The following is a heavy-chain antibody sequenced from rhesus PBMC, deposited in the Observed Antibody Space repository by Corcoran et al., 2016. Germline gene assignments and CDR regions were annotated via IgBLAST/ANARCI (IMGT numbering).Heavy chain of an antibody. CDR2: IYGSSTST. CDR1: GGSISDSYR. CDR3: ARVDSSGWGFDY. Sequence: QVQLQESGPGVVKPSETLSLTCAVSGGSISDSYRWSWIRHPPGKGLEWIWYIYGSSTSTNYNPTLKSRVTLSKDTSKNQFSLKLSSVTAADTAVYYCARVDSSGWGFDYWGQGVLVTVSS. J-gene: IGHJ4*01. D-gene: IGHD6-31*01. V-gene: IGHV4S10*01.